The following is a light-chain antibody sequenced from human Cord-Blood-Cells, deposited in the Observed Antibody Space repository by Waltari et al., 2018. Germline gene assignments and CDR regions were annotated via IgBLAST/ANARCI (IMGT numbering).Light chain of an antibody. J-gene: IGLJ3*02. CDR3: CSYAGSYTWV. CDR1: SSDVGGSYY. Sequence: QSALTQPRSVSGSPGQSVTISCTGTSSDVGGSYYVSRYQQHPGKAPKLMIYDFSKRPSGVPDRFSGAKSGNTASLTISGLQAEDEADYYCCSYAGSYTWVFGGGTKLTVL. CDR2: DFS. V-gene: IGLV2-11*01.